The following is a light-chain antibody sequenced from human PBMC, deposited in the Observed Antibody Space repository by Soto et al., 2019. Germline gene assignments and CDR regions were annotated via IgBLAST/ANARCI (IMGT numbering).Light chain of an antibody. CDR2: DNY. CDR1: SSNIGSNY. V-gene: IGLV1-51*01. J-gene: IGLJ2*01. CDR3: GTWDSGLSAGV. Sequence: QSVLTQPPSVSAAPGQKVTISCSGSSSNIGSNYVSWYRQLSGTAPKVLIYDNYNRPSGIPDRFSASKSGTSATLAITGLQTGDEADYYCGTWDSGLSAGVFGGGTKVTVL.